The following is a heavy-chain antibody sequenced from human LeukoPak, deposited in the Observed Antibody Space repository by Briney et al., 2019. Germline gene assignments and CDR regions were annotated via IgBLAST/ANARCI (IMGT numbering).Heavy chain of an antibody. J-gene: IGHJ3*02. CDR1: GYTFTSYG. V-gene: IGHV1-18*01. CDR3: ARRRIVAGTDAFDI. CDR2: ISGYNGNT. Sequence: ASVKVSCKASGYTFTSYGISWVRQAPGQGLEWMGWISGYNGNTNYAQELQGRVTMTTDTSTNTAYMELRSLRSDDTVVYYCARRRIVAGTDAFDIWGQGTMVTVSS. D-gene: IGHD6-19*01.